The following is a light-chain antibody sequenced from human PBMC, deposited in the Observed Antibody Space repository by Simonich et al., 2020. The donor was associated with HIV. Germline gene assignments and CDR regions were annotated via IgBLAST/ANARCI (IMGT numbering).Light chain of an antibody. J-gene: IGKJ4*01. CDR1: QSVSSY. V-gene: IGKV3-11*01. CDR3: QQRSNWPPLT. Sequence: EIVLTQSPATLSLSPGERAPLSCGASQSVSSYLAWYQQKPGQAPRLLIYDASNRATGIPARFSGSGSGTDFTLTISSLEPEDFAVYYCQQRSNWPPLTFGGGTKVEIK. CDR2: DAS.